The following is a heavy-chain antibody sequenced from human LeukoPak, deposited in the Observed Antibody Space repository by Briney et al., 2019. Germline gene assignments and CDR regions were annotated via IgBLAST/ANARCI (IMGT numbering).Heavy chain of an antibody. J-gene: IGHJ3*01. CDR1: GYTFTDYY. Sequence: ASVKVSCKASGYTFTDYYMHWVRQAPGQGLDWVGWINPTSGATNYAKQFQARVTMTRDTSNNTSYMELSRRRSDDTAVYYCAREFRTTSWSFDAFDLWGQGTMVTVSS. D-gene: IGHD1/OR15-1a*01. V-gene: IGHV1-2*02. CDR2: INPTSGAT. CDR3: AREFRTTSWSFDAFDL.